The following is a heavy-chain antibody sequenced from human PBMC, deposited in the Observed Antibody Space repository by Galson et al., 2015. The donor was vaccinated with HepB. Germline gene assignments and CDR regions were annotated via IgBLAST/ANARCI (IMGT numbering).Heavy chain of an antibody. CDR1: GFTFSSYG. V-gene: IGHV3-30*18. CDR3: AKDFLPALGGTRWKDYYYYGMDV. D-gene: IGHD7-27*01. J-gene: IGHJ6*02. Sequence: SLRLSCAASGFTFSSYGMHWVRQAPGKGLEWVAVISYDGSNKYYADSVKGRFTISRDNSKNTLYLQMNSLRAEDTAVYYCAKDFLPALGGTRWKDYYYYGMDVWGQGTTVTVSS. CDR2: ISYDGSNK.